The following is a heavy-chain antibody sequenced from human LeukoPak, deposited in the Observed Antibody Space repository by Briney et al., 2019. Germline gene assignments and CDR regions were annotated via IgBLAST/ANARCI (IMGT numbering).Heavy chain of an antibody. CDR3: ARDDDSSGYYSSLWAFDI. J-gene: IGHJ3*02. V-gene: IGHV4-4*02. Sequence: SGTLSLTCAVSGGSISNSNWWSWVRQTPGKGLEWIGYIYYSGSTNYNPSLKSRVTISVDTSKNQFSLKLSSVTAADTAVYYCARDDDSSGYYSSLWAFDIWGQGTMVTVSS. CDR1: GGSISNSNW. D-gene: IGHD3-22*01. CDR2: IYYSGST.